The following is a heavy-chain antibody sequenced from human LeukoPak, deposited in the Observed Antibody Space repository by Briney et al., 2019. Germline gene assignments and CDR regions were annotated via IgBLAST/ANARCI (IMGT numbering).Heavy chain of an antibody. CDR3: ARDLGKKHIVVVTATKPDY. D-gene: IGHD2-21*02. CDR2: INPNSGGT. CDR1: GYTFTGYY. Sequence: ASVKVSCKASGYTFTGYYMHWVRQAPGQGLEWMGWINPNSGGTNYAQKFQGRVTMTRDTSISTAYMELSRLRSDDTAVYYCARDLGKKHIVVVTATKPDYWRQGTLVTVSS. V-gene: IGHV1-2*02. J-gene: IGHJ4*02.